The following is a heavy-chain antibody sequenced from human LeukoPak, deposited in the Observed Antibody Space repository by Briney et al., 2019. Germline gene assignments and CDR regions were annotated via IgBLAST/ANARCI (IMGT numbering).Heavy chain of an antibody. D-gene: IGHD3-10*01. CDR1: GYTFSDYD. CDR2: MNPITGST. V-gene: IGHV1-8*01. CDR3: ARVKRFPTVWFDP. J-gene: IGHJ5*02. Sequence: GASVKVSCKASGYTFSDYDINWVRQAAGQGLEWMGWMNPITGSTGYAQKFRGRIIMTGDTSITTAFMELTSLTSDDTAIYYCARVKRFPTVWFDPWGQGTLVSVSS.